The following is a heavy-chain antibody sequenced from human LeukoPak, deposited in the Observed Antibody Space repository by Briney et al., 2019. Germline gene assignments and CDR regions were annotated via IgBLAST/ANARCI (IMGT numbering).Heavy chain of an antibody. Sequence: GGSLRLSCAAAGFTVSSNYVSWVRQAPGKGLEWVSILYAGGSTYYVDSVRGRFTISRDNSKNTLYLQMNSLRAEDTAVYYCAREAYSYDRGADYWGQGTLVTVSS. V-gene: IGHV3-53*01. CDR3: AREAYSYDRGADY. CDR2: LYAGGST. J-gene: IGHJ4*02. CDR1: GFTVSSNY. D-gene: IGHD3-22*01.